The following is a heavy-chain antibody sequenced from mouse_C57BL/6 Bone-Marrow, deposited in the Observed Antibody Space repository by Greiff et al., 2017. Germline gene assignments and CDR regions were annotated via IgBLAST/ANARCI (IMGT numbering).Heavy chain of an antibody. CDR2: IRSKSSNYAT. D-gene: IGHD1-1*01. J-gene: IGHJ4*01. CDR1: GFTFNTYA. CDR3: VMAYGSSYLYAMDY. V-gene: IGHV10-3*01. Sequence: EVQGVESGGGLVQPKGSLKLSCAASGFTFNTYAMHWVRQAPGKGLEWVARIRSKSSNYATYYADSVKDRFTISRDDSQSMLYLQMNNLKTEDTAMYYCVMAYGSSYLYAMDYWGQGTSVTVSS.